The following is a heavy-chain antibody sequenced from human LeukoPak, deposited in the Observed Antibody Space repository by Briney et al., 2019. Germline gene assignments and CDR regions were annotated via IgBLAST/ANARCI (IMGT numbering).Heavy chain of an antibody. J-gene: IGHJ4*02. CDR2: ISSSDTT. CDR3: ARALAAAGTGY. CDR1: GFTFSSYS. Sequence: PGGSLRLSCAASGFTFSSYSMTWVRQAPGKGLEWVSYISSSDTTHYADSVKGRFTISRDNAKNSLYLQMNSLRAEDTAVYYCARALAAAGTGYWGQGTLVTVSS. D-gene: IGHD6-13*01. V-gene: IGHV3-48*01.